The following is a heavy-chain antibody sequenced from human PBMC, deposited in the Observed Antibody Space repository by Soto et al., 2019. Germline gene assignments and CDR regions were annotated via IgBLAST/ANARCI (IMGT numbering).Heavy chain of an antibody. Sequence: EVQLVESGGGLVQPGGSLRLSCAASGFTFSSYWMSWVRQAPGKGLEWVANIKQDGSEKYYVDSVKGRFTISRDNAKNSLYRQMNSLRAEDTAVYYCAREGGSYYGPGDYWGQGTLVTVSS. CDR2: IKQDGSEK. V-gene: IGHV3-7*03. CDR3: AREGGSYYGPGDY. CDR1: GFTFSSYW. J-gene: IGHJ4*02. D-gene: IGHD1-26*01.